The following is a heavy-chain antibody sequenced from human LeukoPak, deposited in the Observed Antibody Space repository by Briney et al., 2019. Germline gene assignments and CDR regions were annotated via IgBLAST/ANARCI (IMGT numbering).Heavy chain of an antibody. CDR2: IYTGGFT. D-gene: IGHD1-26*01. CDR3: ARHADVLHAWAYYFDY. V-gene: IGHV4-59*08. J-gene: IGHJ4*02. Sequence: SETLSLTCSVSGGSTRSHNWNRIRQSPGKGLEWIGYIYTGGFTNYNPSLSSRVTMSIDTSNNQFSLRLSSVTAADSAVYYCARHADVLHAWAYYFDYWGQGILVTVSS. CDR1: GGSTRSHN.